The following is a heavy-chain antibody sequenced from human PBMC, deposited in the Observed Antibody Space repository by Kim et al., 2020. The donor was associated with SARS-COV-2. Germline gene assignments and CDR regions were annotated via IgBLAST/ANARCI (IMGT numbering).Heavy chain of an antibody. J-gene: IGHJ4*02. Sequence: SSTDTVKGRTTYSRDTSKTARYLQMNGLRAEDTAVYYCAGGGDYGDYLDYWGQGTLVTVSS. CDR3: AGGGDYGDYLDY. D-gene: IGHD4-17*01. V-gene: IGHV3-23*01.